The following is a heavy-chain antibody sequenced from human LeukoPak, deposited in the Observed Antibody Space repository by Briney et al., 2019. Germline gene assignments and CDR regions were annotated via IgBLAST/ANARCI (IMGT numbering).Heavy chain of an antibody. D-gene: IGHD6-25*01. V-gene: IGHV3-7*02. CDR3: ARGGSDSSRYWLY. CDR2: IEPDGSVK. J-gene: IGHJ4*02. CDR1: GFTFSDLW. Sequence: GGSLRLSCAASGFTFSDLWMTWVRQAPGKGPEWVATIEPDGSVKYYVDSVKGRFTISRDSADNSLYLQMNSLRGEDTAVYFCARGGSDSSRYWLYWGQGTLVTVSS.